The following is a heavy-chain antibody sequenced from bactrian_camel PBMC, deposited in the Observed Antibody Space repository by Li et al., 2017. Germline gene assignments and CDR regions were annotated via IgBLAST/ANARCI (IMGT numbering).Heavy chain of an antibody. CDR1: GAGNSC. Sequence: HVQLVESGGGSVQAGESLRLTCEVSGAGNSCMGWFRQAPGKTREMVATITTESGRPTYANSVKGRFTISKDSGKKTLYLQMTRLQPKDTAMYFCAADKVYGGTHPLARDFRYWGQGTQVTVS. D-gene: IGHD1*01. CDR3: AADKVYGGTHPLARDFRY. V-gene: IGHV3S53*01. CDR2: ITTESGRP. J-gene: IGHJ6*01.